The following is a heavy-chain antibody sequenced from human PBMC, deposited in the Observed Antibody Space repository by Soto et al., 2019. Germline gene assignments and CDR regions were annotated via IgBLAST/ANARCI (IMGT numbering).Heavy chain of an antibody. CDR1: GFIFDDYA. V-gene: IGHV3-9*01. CDR2: ISWNSGSI. D-gene: IGHD3-9*01. CDR3: TTVRLVPLDY. J-gene: IGHJ4*02. Sequence: EVQLVESGGGLVQPGRSLRLSCAASGFIFDDYAMHWVRQAPGKGLEWVSGISWNSGSIGYADSVKGRFTISRDNAKNSLYLQMNSLRAEDTALYYCTTVRLVPLDYWGKGTLVTVSS.